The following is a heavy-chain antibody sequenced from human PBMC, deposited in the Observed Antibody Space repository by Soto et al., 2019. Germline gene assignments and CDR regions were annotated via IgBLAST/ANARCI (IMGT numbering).Heavy chain of an antibody. J-gene: IGHJ6*02. Sequence: SETLSLTCTVSGGSISSYYWSWIRQPAGKGLEWIGRIDASGNSNYNPSLKSRVTMSVDTSKKQFSLKVTSVTAADTAVYYCARYSSNWFQAEGMDVWGQGTTVTVSS. CDR1: GGSISSYY. V-gene: IGHV4-4*07. D-gene: IGHD6-13*01. CDR3: ARYSSNWFQAEGMDV. CDR2: IDASGNS.